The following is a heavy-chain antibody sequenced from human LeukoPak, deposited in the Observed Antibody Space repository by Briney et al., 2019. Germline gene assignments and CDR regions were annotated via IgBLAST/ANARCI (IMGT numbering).Heavy chain of an antibody. V-gene: IGHV3-11*01. CDR2: VSSGSSTI. J-gene: IGHJ4*02. CDR1: GFTFSDYY. Sequence: PGGSLRLSCAASGFTFSDYYMSWIRQAPGKALEWVSYVSSGSSTIYYADSVKGRFTVSRDNGKRSLYLHMNSLRAEDTAVYYCARGHSGWYDYWGQGTLVTVSS. CDR3: ARGHSGWYDY. D-gene: IGHD6-19*01.